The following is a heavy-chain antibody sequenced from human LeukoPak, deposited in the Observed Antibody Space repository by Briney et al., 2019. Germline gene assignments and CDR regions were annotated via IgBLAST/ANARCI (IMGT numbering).Heavy chain of an antibody. CDR2: ISGSGGST. CDR1: GFTFSSYA. D-gene: IGHD3-10*01. V-gene: IGHV3-23*01. CDR3: ARFMVRGVIGNY. J-gene: IGHJ4*02. Sequence: GGSLRLSCAASGFTFSSYAMSWVRQAPGKGLEWVSAISGSGGSTYYADSVKGRFTISRDNSKNTLYLQMNSLRAEDTAVYYCARFMVRGVIGNYWGQGTLVTVSS.